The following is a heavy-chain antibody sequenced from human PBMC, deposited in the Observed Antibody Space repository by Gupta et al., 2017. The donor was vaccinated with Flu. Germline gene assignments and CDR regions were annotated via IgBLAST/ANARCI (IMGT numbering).Heavy chain of an antibody. CDR3: AREGHSSTWYNWYFDL. CDR1: GFTFRNYE. V-gene: IGHV3-13*04. CDR2: IGASDDT. D-gene: IGHD6-13*01. Sequence: EVQLVESGGGLVQPGGSLRLSCPASGFTFRNYELHWVRQAPGKGLEWVSAIGASDDTYYIDSVKGRFTISRDTAKGSLYLQMNSLRAGDTAVYFCAREGHSSTWYNWYFDLWGRGTLVTVSS. J-gene: IGHJ2*01.